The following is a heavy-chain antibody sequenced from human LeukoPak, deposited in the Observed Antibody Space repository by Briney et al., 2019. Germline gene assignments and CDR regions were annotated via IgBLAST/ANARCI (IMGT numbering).Heavy chain of an antibody. V-gene: IGHV3-21*01. CDR1: GFTFSSYS. CDR2: ISSSSSYI. D-gene: IGHD3-16*02. Sequence: PGGSLRLSCAASGFTFSSYSMNWVRQAPGKGLEWVSSISSSSSYIYYADSVKGRFTISRDNAKNSLYLQMNSLRAEDTAVYYCARQDGSGSYYDYVWGSYPCLNFDYWGQGTLVTVSS. CDR3: ARQDGSGSYYDYVWGSYPCLNFDY. J-gene: IGHJ4*02.